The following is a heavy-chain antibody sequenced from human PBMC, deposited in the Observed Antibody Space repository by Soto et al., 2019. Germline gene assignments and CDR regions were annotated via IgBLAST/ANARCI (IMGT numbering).Heavy chain of an antibody. CDR3: ARQWGGDY. CDR2: ASYSGSP. D-gene: IGHD3-16*01. CDR1: GGSIGSHY. Sequence: QVQLQESGPGLVKPSETLSLTCTVSGGSIGSHYWSWIRQPPGEGLEWIGRASYSGSPSYNPSLKSRVTISIDTSKNQFSLKLTSVTAADTAVYYCARQWGGDYWDQGILVTVSS. J-gene: IGHJ4*02. V-gene: IGHV4-59*08.